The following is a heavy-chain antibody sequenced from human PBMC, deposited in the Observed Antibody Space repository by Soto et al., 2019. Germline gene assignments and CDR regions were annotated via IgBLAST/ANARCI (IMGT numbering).Heavy chain of an antibody. D-gene: IGHD6-13*01. J-gene: IGHJ5*02. CDR1: GGSFSGYY. Sequence: SETLSLTCAVYGGSFSGYYWSWIRQPPGKGLEWIGEINHSGSTNYNPSLKSRVTISVDTSKNQFSLKLSSVTAADTAVYYCARGLADSSSWYGYNWFDPWGQGTLVTVSS. CDR3: ARGLADSSSWYGYNWFDP. V-gene: IGHV4-34*01. CDR2: INHSGST.